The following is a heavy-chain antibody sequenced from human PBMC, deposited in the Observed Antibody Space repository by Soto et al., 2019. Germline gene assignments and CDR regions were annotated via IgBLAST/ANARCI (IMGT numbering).Heavy chain of an antibody. CDR2: ISYDGSNK. J-gene: IGHJ4*02. V-gene: IGHV3-30-3*01. D-gene: IGHD5-18*01. CDR1: GFTFSSYA. CDR3: ARDRHDGGYSYGLFDY. Sequence: GGSLRLSCAASGFTFSSYAMHWVRQAPGKGLEWVAVISYDGSNKYYADSVKGRFTISRDNSKNTLYLQMNSLRAEDTAVYYCARDRHDGGYSYGLFDYWGQGTLVTVSS.